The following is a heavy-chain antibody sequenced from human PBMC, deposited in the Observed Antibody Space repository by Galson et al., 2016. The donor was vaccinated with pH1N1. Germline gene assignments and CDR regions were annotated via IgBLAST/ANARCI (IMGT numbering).Heavy chain of an antibody. J-gene: IGHJ6*02. CDR2: IYSGGNT. CDR3: ARGYPGFSYYGMDV. CDR1: GFTVSPND. D-gene: IGHD2-15*01. Sequence: LRLSCAASGFTVSPNDMSWFRPAPEKGLEWVSVIYSGGNTYYTDSVKGRFTISRDSSKNTLYLQMNSLRPEDTAVYYCARGYPGFSYYGMDVWGQGTTVTVSS. V-gene: IGHV3-53*01.